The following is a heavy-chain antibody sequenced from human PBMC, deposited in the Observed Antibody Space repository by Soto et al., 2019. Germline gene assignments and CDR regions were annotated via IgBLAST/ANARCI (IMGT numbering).Heavy chain of an antibody. D-gene: IGHD6-13*01. CDR2: INAGNGNT. Sequence: QVQLVQSGAEVKKPGASVKVSCKASGYTFTSYAMHWVRQAPGQRLEWMGWINAGNGNTKYSQKFQGRVTITRDTSASTAYMELSSLRSEDTAVYYCARDFRAAAERFLGYWGQGTLVTVSS. CDR1: GYTFTSYA. CDR3: ARDFRAAAERFLGY. V-gene: IGHV1-3*01. J-gene: IGHJ4*02.